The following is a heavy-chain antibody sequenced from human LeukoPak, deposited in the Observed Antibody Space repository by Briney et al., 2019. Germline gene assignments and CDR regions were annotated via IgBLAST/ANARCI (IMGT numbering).Heavy chain of an antibody. J-gene: IGHJ4*02. CDR3: ARVLHAPYLIDS. V-gene: IGHV4-38-2*02. Sequence: SETLSLTCTVSDSSITSTYYWAWFRQPPGKGLEWIATVFRLQTVRTFYNPSFESRVTMSLDPSQNQFSLNLTSVTAADTALYFCARVLHAPYLIDSWGQGTLVTVSS. CDR1: DSSITSTYY. CDR2: VFRLQTVRT. D-gene: IGHD2-8*01.